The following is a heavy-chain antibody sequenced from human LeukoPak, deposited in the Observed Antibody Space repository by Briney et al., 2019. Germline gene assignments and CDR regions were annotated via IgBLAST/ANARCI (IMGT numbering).Heavy chain of an antibody. J-gene: IGHJ3*01. CDR1: GFTFSTYA. V-gene: IGHV3-23*01. CDR3: AKGPFCTGGSCYSDAFDF. CDR2: ISANGGST. D-gene: IGHD2-15*01. Sequence: GRSLRLSCTASGFTFSTYAMSWVRQAPGKGLEWVSAISANGGSTYYADSVKGRFTISRDNSKNTLYAQMDSLRAEDTAVYYCAKGPFCTGGSCYSDAFDFWGQGTMVTVSS.